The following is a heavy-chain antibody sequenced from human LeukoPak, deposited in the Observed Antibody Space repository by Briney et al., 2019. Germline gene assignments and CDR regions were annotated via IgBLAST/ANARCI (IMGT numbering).Heavy chain of an antibody. CDR1: GYTFTSYD. D-gene: IGHD5-12*01. CDR2: INTNSGEP. Sequence: GASVKVSCKASGYTFTSYDINWVRQATGQGLEWMGWINTNSGEPHLTNRFQGWVTLTRDTSISTAYMELTRLTSDDTAVYYCANSGYYWGFDYWGQGTLVTVSS. J-gene: IGHJ4*02. V-gene: IGHV1-2*04. CDR3: ANSGYYWGFDY.